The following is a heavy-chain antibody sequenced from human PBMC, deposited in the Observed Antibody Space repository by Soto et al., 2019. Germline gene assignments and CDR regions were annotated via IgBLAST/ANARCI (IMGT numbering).Heavy chain of an antibody. V-gene: IGHV1-18*04. CDR2: ISAYNGNT. J-gene: IGHJ4*02. CDR3: ARLITLGLGPQNLDY. CDR1: GYTFTSYG. Sequence: ASVKVSCKASGYTFTSYGISWVRQAPGQGLEWMGWISAYNGNTNYAQKLQGRVTMTTDTSTSTAYMELRSLRSDDTAVYYCARLITLGLGPQNLDYWGQGPLVTVPS. D-gene: IGHD3-16*01.